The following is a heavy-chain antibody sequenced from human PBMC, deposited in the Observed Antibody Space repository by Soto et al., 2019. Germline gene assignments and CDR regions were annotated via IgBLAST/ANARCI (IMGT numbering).Heavy chain of an antibody. Sequence: EVQLLESGGGLVQPGGSLRLSCAASGFTFSIYAMSWVRQAPGKGLDWVSSITNNGGGTYYADSVRGRFTISRDNSKNTLYLQMNDLRAEDTAVYYCAEVGPSGGDDYSSSHYWGQGALVTVSS. J-gene: IGHJ4*02. CDR2: ITNNGGGT. CDR3: AEVGPSGGDDYSSSHY. D-gene: IGHD3-16*01. V-gene: IGHV3-23*01. CDR1: GFTFSIYA.